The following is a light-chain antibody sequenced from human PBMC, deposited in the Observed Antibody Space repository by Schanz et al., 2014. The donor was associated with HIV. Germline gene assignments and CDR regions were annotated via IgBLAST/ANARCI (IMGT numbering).Light chain of an antibody. J-gene: IGKJ1*01. CDR1: QSVGNG. V-gene: IGKV1-5*03. CDR3: QQSSRYSWT. Sequence: DIQMTQSPSTVSASVGDRVTVTCRASQSVGNGLAWFQQKPGKAPKLLLYRTSSLESGVPSRFSGSGSGTEFTLTITSLQPDDFATYYCQQSSRYSWTFGQGTKVEIK. CDR2: RTS.